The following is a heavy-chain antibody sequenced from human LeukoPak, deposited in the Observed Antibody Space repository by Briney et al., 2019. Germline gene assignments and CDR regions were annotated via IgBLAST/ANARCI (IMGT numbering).Heavy chain of an antibody. CDR1: GFTFDDYA. CDR3: AKARGGVFDI. CDR2: ITWNRGKI. J-gene: IGHJ3*02. V-gene: IGHV3-9*03. D-gene: IGHD3-10*01. Sequence: GGSLRLSCAASGFTFDDYAMHWVRQAPRKGVEWVSGITWNRGKIGYADSVKGRFTISRDNGKNSLYLQMNSLRAEDMALYYCAKARGGVFDIWGQGTTVTVS.